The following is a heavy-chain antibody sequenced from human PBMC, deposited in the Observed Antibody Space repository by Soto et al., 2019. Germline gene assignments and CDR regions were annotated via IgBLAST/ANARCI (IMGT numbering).Heavy chain of an antibody. V-gene: IGHV1-46*01. CDR1: GYTFTSYY. CDR3: ARDYGDYVFLGEVGTDY. CDR2: INPSGGST. J-gene: IGHJ4*02. Sequence: QVQLVQSGAEVKKPGASVKVSCKASGYTFTSYYMHWVRQAPGQGLEWMGIINPSGGSTSYAQKFQGRVTMTRDTSTSTVYMELSSLRSEDTAVYYCARDYGDYVFLGEVGTDYWGQGTLVTVSS. D-gene: IGHD4-17*01.